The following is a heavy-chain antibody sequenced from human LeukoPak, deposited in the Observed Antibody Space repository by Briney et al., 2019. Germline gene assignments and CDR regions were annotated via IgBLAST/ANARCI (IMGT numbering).Heavy chain of an antibody. J-gene: IGHJ3*02. CDR3: ARFSSGWADAFDI. CDR1: GGTFSSYA. CDR2: IIPIFGTA. D-gene: IGHD6-19*01. V-gene: IGHV1-69*06. Sequence: AVKVSCKASGGTFSSYAISWVRQAPGQGLEWMGGIIPIFGTANYAQKFQGRVTITADKSTSTAYMELSSLRSEDTAVHYCARFSSGWADAFDIWGQGTMVTVSS.